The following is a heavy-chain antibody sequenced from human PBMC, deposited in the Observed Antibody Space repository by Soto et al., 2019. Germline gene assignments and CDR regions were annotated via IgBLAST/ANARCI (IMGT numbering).Heavy chain of an antibody. CDR1: GGTFSSYA. Sequence: SVKVSCKASGGTFSSYAISCVREAPLQGLELMGGIIPIFGTANYAQKLQGRVTITADKSTSTAYMELSGLRSEETAVYYCARDEQNGAARTPGNSDCWGQGTLVNVSS. V-gene: IGHV1-69*06. CDR3: ARDEQNGAARTPGNSDC. CDR2: IIPIFGTA. J-gene: IGHJ4*02. D-gene: IGHD6-6*01.